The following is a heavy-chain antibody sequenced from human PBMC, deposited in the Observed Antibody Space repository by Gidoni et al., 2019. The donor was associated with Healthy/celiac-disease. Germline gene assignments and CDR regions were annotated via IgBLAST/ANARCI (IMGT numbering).Heavy chain of an antibody. J-gene: IGHJ4*02. V-gene: IGHV3-33*01. CDR2: IWYDGSNK. CDR3: ARDGREGSSWYFFDY. CDR1: GFTFSRYG. D-gene: IGHD6-13*01. Sequence: QVQLVESGGGVVQPGRSLRLSCAASGFTFSRYGMPWVRQAPGKGLEWVAVIWYDGSNKYYADSVKGRFTISRDNSKNTLDLQMNSLRAEDTAVYYCARDGREGSSWYFFDYWGQGTLVTVSS.